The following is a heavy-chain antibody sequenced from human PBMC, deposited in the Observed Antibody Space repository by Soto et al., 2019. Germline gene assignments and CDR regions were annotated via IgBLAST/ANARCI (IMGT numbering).Heavy chain of an antibody. CDR1: GYTFSPYG. CDR2: INPYNGNT. D-gene: IGHD6-19*01. J-gene: IGHJ4*02. Sequence: QVQLVQSGAEVKKPGASVKVSCKTSGYTFSPYGISWVRQAPGQGLEWMGWINPYNGNTDYAENLQGRVTMTTETSTNTAFMELSSLKSDDTGXXXXXRNRVGVPSWLVGPFDYWGQGT. CDR3: XRNRVGVPSWLVGPFDY. V-gene: IGHV1-18*01.